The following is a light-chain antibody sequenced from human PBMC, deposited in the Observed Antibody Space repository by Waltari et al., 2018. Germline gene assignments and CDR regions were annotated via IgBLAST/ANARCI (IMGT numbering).Light chain of an antibody. CDR3: QQYDISTLT. CDR1: QTVRTTY. J-gene: IGKJ4*01. CDR2: GAS. V-gene: IGKV3-20*01. Sequence: EIVLTQSPGTLSLSPGERATLSCRASQTVRTTYLAWYQQKPGQAPTLLISGASSRATGIPDRFSGSGAGTDFSLTSSSLEPEDFAVYYCQQYDISTLTFGGGTKVEIK.